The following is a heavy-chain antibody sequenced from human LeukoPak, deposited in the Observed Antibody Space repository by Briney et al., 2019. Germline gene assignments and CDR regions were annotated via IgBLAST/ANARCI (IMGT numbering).Heavy chain of an antibody. D-gene: IGHD3-22*01. Sequence: PSETLSLTCTVSGDSISSYYWSWIRQPPGKGLEWIGYIYYSGSTNYNPSLKSRVTISVDTSKDQFSLKLSSVTAADTAVYYCARVDSSVDAFDIWGQGTMVTVSS. J-gene: IGHJ3*02. V-gene: IGHV4-59*01. CDR2: IYYSGST. CDR1: GDSISSYY. CDR3: ARVDSSVDAFDI.